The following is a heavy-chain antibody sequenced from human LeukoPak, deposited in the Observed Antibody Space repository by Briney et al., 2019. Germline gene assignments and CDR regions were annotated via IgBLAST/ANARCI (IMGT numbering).Heavy chain of an antibody. CDR2: IRYDGTKQ. V-gene: IGHV3-30*02. D-gene: IGHD4-11*01. Sequence: GGSLRLSCAASGFTFSNHGMQWVRQAPGKGLEWVAFIRYDGTKQFYADSVKGRCTISRDNSKNTLYLQMNSLRAEDTAVYYCAKGFSTTESALDYWGQGTLVTVSS. J-gene: IGHJ4*02. CDR3: AKGFSTTESALDY. CDR1: GFTFSNHG.